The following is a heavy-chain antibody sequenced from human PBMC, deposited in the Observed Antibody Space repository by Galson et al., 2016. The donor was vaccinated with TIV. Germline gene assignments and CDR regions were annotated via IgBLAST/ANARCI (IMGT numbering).Heavy chain of an antibody. V-gene: IGHV1-8*01. D-gene: IGHD3-22*01. CDR3: ARGHRVSTSTMTVVIRAPLAY. J-gene: IGHJ4*02. CDR2: MNANTGDT. CDR1: GYTFSNYD. Sequence: SVKVSCKASGYTFSNYDVNWVRQAPGQGLEWMGWMNANTGDTGYAQNSQGRVTMTRDNSINTAYMELSSLKSEDTAIYYCARGHRVSTSTMTVVIRAPLAYWGQGTLVTVSS.